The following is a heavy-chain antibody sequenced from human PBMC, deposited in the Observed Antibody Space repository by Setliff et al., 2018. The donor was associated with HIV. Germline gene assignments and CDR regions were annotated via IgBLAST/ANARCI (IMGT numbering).Heavy chain of an antibody. CDR1: GYTFSQYP. CDR2: IGRGVGNT. V-gene: IGHV1-3*01. Sequence: ASVKVSCKASGYTFSQYPMHWLRQAPGHSFEWMGSIGRGVGNTEFSEKFQGRVTFTRDISAKTVYMDLTSLNDEDTAVYYCARGAWKEQLFAYWGQGTPVTVSS. D-gene: IGHD1-1*01. CDR3: ARGAWKEQLFAY. J-gene: IGHJ4*02.